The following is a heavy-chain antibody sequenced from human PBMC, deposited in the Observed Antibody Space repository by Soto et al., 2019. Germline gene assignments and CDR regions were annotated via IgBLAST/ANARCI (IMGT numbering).Heavy chain of an antibody. V-gene: IGHV4-38-2*02. CDR3: AREDINESFFDS. CDR1: GDSISSGYY. D-gene: IGHD2-8*01. J-gene: IGHJ4*02. Sequence: SETLSLTCAVSGDSISSGYYWAWIRQPPGKGLEWIGSIYHSGTTYYNPSLKSRVTISVDTSKNQFSLKLSSVTAADSAVYYCAREDINESFFDSWGPGILVTVSS. CDR2: IYHSGTT.